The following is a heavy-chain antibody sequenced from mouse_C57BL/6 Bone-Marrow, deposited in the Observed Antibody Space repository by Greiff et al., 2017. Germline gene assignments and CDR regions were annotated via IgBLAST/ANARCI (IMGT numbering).Heavy chain of an antibody. D-gene: IGHD1-1*01. J-gene: IGHJ4*01. CDR1: GYTFTSYW. V-gene: IGHV1-55*01. CDR3: AILLLRFYYAMDY. Sequence: VQLKQPGAELVKPGASVKMSCKASGYTFTSYWITWVKQRPGQGLEWIGDIYPGSGSTNYNEKFKSKATLTVDTSSSTAYMQLSSLTSEDSAVYYCAILLLRFYYAMDYWGQGTSVTVSS. CDR2: IYPGSGST.